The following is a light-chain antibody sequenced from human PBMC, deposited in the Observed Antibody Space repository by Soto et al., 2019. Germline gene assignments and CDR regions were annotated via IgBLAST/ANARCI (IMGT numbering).Light chain of an antibody. J-gene: IGKJ2*01. CDR2: GAS. Sequence: EIVLTQSPATLSLSPGERATLSCRASQSVGGFLAWYQQKPGQAPRLLIYGASSRATGIPARFSGGGSGTDFTLTVSSLEPGDFAVYYCQQRNNRPSYTFGQGTKLEIK. CDR3: QQRNNRPSYT. CDR1: QSVGGF. V-gene: IGKV3-11*01.